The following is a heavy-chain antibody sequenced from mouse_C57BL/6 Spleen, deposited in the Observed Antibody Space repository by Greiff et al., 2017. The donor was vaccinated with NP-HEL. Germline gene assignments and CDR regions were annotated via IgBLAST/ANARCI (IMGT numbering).Heavy chain of an antibody. CDR3: ARHYYGSSSYFDY. V-gene: IGHV1-64*01. CDR1: GYTFTSYW. Sequence: QVQLQQPGAELVKPGASVKLSCKASGYTFTSYWMHWVKQRPGQGLEWIGMIHPNSGSTNYNEKFKSKATLTVDKSSSTAYMQLSSLTSEDSAVYYCARHYYGSSSYFDYWGQGTTLTVSS. J-gene: IGHJ2*01. D-gene: IGHD1-1*01. CDR2: IHPNSGST.